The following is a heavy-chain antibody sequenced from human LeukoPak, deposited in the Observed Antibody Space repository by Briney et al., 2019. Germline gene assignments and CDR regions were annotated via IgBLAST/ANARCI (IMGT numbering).Heavy chain of an antibody. CDR2: ISYDGSNK. V-gene: IGHV3-30*18. D-gene: IGHD2-2*01. CDR1: GFTFSSYG. CDR3: AKAGYCSSTSCYGFYYYYGMDV. J-gene: IGHJ6*02. Sequence: GGSLRLSCAASGFTFSSYGMHWVRQAPGKGLEWVAVISYDGSNKYYADSVKGRFTISRDNSKNTLYLQMNSLRAEDTAVYYCAKAGYCSSTSCYGFYYYYGMDVWGQGTTVTVSS.